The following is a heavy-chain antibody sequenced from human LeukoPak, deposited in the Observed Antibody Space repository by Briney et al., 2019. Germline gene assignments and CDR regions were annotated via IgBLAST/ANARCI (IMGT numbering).Heavy chain of an antibody. Sequence: GGSLRLSCAASGFTFSRYGMSWVRQAPGKGLEWVSAISGSGGRTYYAESVKGRFTISRENNKNTLYLQMNSLRAEDTAVYYCAKAAQVAGRPNLGGHFDYWGQGTLVTVSS. CDR2: ISGSGGRT. D-gene: IGHD6-6*01. J-gene: IGHJ4*02. CDR1: GFTFSRYG. CDR3: AKAAQVAGRPNLGGHFDY. V-gene: IGHV3-23*01.